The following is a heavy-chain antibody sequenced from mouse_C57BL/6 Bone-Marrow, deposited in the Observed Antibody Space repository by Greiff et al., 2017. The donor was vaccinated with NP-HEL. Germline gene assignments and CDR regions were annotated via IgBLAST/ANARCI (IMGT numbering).Heavy chain of an antibody. CDR2: IHPADSDT. V-gene: IGHV1-74*01. CDR1: GYTFTSYW. J-gene: IGHJ3*01. D-gene: IGHD2-4*01. Sequence: VQLQQPGAELVKPGASVKVSCKASGYTFTSYWMHWVKQRPGQGLEWIGRIHPADSDTNYNQKFKGKATLTVDKSSSTAYMQLSSLTSEDSAVYYCATALYYDYGLVAYWGQGTLVTVSA. CDR3: ATALYYDYGLVAY.